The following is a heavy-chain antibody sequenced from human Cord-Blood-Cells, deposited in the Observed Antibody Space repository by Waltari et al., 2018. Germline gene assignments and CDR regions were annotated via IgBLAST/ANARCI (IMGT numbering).Heavy chain of an antibody. CDR2: ISYDGSNK. CDR1: GFTFSSYG. D-gene: IGHD3-10*01. J-gene: IGHJ4*02. V-gene: IGHV3-30*18. Sequence: QVQLVESGGGVVQPGRSLRLSCAASGFTFSSYGMHWVRQAPGKGLEWVAVISYDGSNKYYADSVKGRFTISRDNSKNTLYLQMNSLRAEDTAVYYCAKDHIAMVQGGIDYWGQGTLVTVSS. CDR3: AKDHIAMVQGGIDY.